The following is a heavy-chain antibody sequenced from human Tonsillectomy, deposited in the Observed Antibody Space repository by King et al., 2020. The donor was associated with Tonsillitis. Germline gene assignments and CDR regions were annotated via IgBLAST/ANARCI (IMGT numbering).Heavy chain of an antibody. CDR2: VYYTGST. Sequence: QLHLQESGPGLVKPSETLSLTCTVSGASISTNTYFWGWIRQPPGKGLEWIGTVYYTGSTYYSPSLKSRVTISVDTSKNQFSLKVNSVTAADTALYFCARHGPYSSDSGSFYYLADWGQGTLITVSS. CDR1: GASISTNTYF. D-gene: IGHD3-10*01. CDR3: ARHGPYSSDSGSFYYLAD. J-gene: IGHJ4*02. V-gene: IGHV4-39*01.